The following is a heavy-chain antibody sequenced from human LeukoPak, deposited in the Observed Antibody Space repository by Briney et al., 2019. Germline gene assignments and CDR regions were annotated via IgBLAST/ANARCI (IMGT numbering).Heavy chain of an antibody. CDR2: MNPNSGNT. D-gene: IGHD3-9*01. Sequence: GASVKVSCKASGYTFTGYYMHWVRQAPGQGLEWMGWMNPNSGNTGYAQKFQGRVTITRNTSISTAYMELSSLRSEDTAVYYCAREKSAYFDWLLVGYYFDYWGQGTLVTVSS. V-gene: IGHV1-8*03. J-gene: IGHJ4*02. CDR3: AREKSAYFDWLLVGYYFDY. CDR1: GYTFTGYY.